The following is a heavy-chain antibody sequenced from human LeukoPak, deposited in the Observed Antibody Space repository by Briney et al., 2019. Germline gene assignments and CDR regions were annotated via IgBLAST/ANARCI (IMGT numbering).Heavy chain of an antibody. CDR3: ARELPVGYDFWSGLND. CDR1: GFSVSSRA. D-gene: IGHD3-3*01. Sequence: PGGSLRLSCAASGFSVSSRAMSWVRQAPGKGLEWLSSISNNQGKTYYADSVKGRFTISRDNFENTVSLQMNSLRAEDTAVYYCARELPVGYDFWSGLNDWGQGTLVTVSS. V-gene: IGHV3-23*01. J-gene: IGHJ4*02. CDR2: ISNNQGKT.